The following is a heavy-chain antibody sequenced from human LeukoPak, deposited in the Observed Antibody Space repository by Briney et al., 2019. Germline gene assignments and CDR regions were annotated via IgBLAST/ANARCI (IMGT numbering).Heavy chain of an antibody. J-gene: IGHJ4*02. CDR3: ARGTVWFGELLTTPFDY. Sequence: ASVKVSCKASGYTFTSYGISWVRQAPGQGLEWMGWISAYNGNTNYAQKLQGRVTMTTDTSTSTAYMELRSLRSDDTAVYYCARGTVWFGELLTTPFDYWGQGTLVTVSS. V-gene: IGHV1-18*01. CDR1: GYTFTSYG. CDR2: ISAYNGNT. D-gene: IGHD3-10*01.